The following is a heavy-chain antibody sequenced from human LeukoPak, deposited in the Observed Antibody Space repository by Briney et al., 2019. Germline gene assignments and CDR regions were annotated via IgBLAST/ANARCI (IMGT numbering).Heavy chain of an antibody. CDR3: ARVGYCSSTSCSYSSGYYYYGMDV. V-gene: IGHV3-48*03. D-gene: IGHD2-2*01. CDR2: XXXXXXXX. J-gene: IGHJ6*02. CDR1: GFTFSSYE. Sequence: GGSLRLSCAASGFTFSSYEMNWVRQAPGKGLXXXXXXXXXXXXXXYADSVKGRFTISRDNAKNSLYLQMNSLRAEDTAVYYCARVGYCSSTSCSYSSGYYYYGMDVWGQGTTVTVSS.